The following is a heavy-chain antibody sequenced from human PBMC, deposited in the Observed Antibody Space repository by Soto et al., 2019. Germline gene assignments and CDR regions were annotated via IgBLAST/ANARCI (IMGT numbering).Heavy chain of an antibody. J-gene: IGHJ1*01. Sequence: QVQLVESGGGVVQPGRSLRLSCAASGFTFSSYGMHWVRQAPGKGLEWVAVISYDGSNKYYADSVKGRFTISRDNSKNTLYLQMNSLRAEDTAVYYCAKSPFVVVVAGAEYFQHCGQGTLVTVSS. CDR1: GFTFSSYG. CDR2: ISYDGSNK. CDR3: AKSPFVVVVAGAEYFQH. D-gene: IGHD2-15*01. V-gene: IGHV3-30*18.